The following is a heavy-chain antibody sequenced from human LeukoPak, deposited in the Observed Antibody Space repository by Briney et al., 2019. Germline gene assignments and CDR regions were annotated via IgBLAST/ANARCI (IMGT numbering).Heavy chain of an antibody. V-gene: IGHV3-23*01. CDR3: AKNRRTTTYYYDSSGSPPDY. CDR1: GLTFSSYA. D-gene: IGHD3-22*01. Sequence: PGGSLRLSCAASGLTFSSYAMSWVRQAPGKGLEWVSAISGSGGSTYYADSVKGRFTISRDNSKNTLYLQMNSLRAEDTAVYYCAKNRRTTTYYYDSSGSPPDYWGQGTLVTVSS. J-gene: IGHJ4*02. CDR2: ISGSGGST.